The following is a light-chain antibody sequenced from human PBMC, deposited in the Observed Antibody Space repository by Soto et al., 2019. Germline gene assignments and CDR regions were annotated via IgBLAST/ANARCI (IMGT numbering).Light chain of an antibody. V-gene: IGKV3-20*01. Sequence: EIVLTQSPGTLSLSPGERATLSCRASQSVRDRYLAWYQQKPGQAPSLLIYDTSTRGTGVPDRFSGSGSGTDFALTISRVGPEDFALYFCQQYGSSPGTFGQGTKVEI. CDR1: QSVRDRY. CDR3: QQYGSSPGT. CDR2: DTS. J-gene: IGKJ1*01.